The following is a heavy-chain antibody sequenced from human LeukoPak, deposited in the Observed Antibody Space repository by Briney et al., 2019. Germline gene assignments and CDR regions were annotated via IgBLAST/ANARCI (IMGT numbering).Heavy chain of an antibody. CDR1: GFTFSSYW. J-gene: IGHJ4*02. CDR2: IKQDGSEK. V-gene: IGHV3-7*03. Sequence: GGSLRLSCAASGFTFSSYWMSWVRQAPGKGLEWVANIKQDGSEKYYVDSVKGRFTISRDNSRNSLYLQMDSLRAEDTAVYYCARDKGDYDTSGSLFVFGGQGTLVTISS. D-gene: IGHD3-22*01. CDR3: ARDKGDYDTSGSLFVF.